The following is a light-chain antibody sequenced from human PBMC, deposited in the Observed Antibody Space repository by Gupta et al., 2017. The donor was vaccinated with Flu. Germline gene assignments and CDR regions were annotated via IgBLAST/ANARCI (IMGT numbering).Light chain of an antibody. Sequence: SVYVCRDTFVSWYQEPPDKPPELIIYEVTKRPSGVPVRFSGSKSGNTASLTFSGLPAGDEADYSCSSYAGRYPFVFGTGTRFTVL. V-gene: IGLV2-8*01. CDR2: EVT. J-gene: IGLJ1*01. CDR3: SSYAGRYPFV. CDR1: SVYVCRDTF.